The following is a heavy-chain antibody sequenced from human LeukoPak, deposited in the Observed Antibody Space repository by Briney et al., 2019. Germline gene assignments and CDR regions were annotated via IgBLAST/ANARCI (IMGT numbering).Heavy chain of an antibody. D-gene: IGHD5-12*01. V-gene: IGHV5-51*01. CDR3: ARRIRGYSGYFTLGYYFDY. Sequence: GESLKISCKGSGYSFTSYWIGWVRQMPGKGLEWMGIIYPGDSDTRYSPSFQGQVTISADKSISTAYLQWSSLKASDTAMYYCARRIRGYSGYFTLGYYFDYWGQGTLVTVSS. CDR1: GYSFTSYW. CDR2: IYPGDSDT. J-gene: IGHJ4*02.